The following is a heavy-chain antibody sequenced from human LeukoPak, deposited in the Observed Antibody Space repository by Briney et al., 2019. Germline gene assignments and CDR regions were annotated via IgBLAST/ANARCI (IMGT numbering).Heavy chain of an antibody. Sequence: LGASVKVSCKASGYTFTGYYMHWVRQAPGQGLEWMGWINPNSGGTNYAQKFQGRVTMTRDTSISTAYMELSRLRSDDTAVYYCARALARTYSGSTQGYWGQGTLVTVSS. CDR2: INPNSGGT. CDR3: ARALARTYSGSTQGY. J-gene: IGHJ4*02. V-gene: IGHV1-2*02. CDR1: GYTFTGYY. D-gene: IGHD1-26*01.